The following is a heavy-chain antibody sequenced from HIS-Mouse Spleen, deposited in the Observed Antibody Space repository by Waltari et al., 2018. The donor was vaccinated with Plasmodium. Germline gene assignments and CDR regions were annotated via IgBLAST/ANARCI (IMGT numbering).Heavy chain of an antibody. D-gene: IGHD6-6*01. Sequence: QVQLVQSGAEVKKPAASVKVSCKASGYTFTSFYMHWVRKAPGQGLEWMGIINPSGGSTSYAQKFQGRVTMTRDTSTSTVYMELSSLRSEDTAVYYCARDCGSPGSSSSYYYGMDVWGQGTTVTVSS. CDR1: GYTFTSFY. V-gene: IGHV1-46*03. CDR3: ARDCGSPGSSSSYYYGMDV. CDR2: INPSGGST. J-gene: IGHJ6*02.